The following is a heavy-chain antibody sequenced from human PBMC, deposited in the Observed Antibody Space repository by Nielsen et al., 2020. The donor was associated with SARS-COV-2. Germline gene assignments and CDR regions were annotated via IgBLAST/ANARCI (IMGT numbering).Heavy chain of an antibody. CDR3: AKWENNWFDP. Sequence: SETLSLTCTLSGGSISAYYWSWIRQPPGKGLEWIGYVYYSGHTNYNPSLESRVTISLDASKNQFSLRLTSVTAADTAVYYCAKWENNWFDPWGQGILVTVSS. D-gene: IGHD1-26*01. J-gene: IGHJ5*02. CDR2: VYYSGHT. CDR1: GGSISAYY. V-gene: IGHV4-59*08.